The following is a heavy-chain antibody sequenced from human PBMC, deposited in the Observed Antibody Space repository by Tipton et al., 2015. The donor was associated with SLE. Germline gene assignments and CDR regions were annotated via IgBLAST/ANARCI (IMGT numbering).Heavy chain of an antibody. CDR3: ARGPVISWRARATPFDY. CDR1: GFTVSNNY. D-gene: IGHD3-3*01. V-gene: IGHV3-53*04. Sequence: SLRLSCAVSGFTVSNNYMGWVRQAPGEGLQWVSIIHSGGTIYYADSVKGRFTISRHNSENTLFLQMNSLGPEDTAVYYCARGPVISWRARATPFDYWGQGTLVTVSS. J-gene: IGHJ4*02. CDR2: IHSGGTI.